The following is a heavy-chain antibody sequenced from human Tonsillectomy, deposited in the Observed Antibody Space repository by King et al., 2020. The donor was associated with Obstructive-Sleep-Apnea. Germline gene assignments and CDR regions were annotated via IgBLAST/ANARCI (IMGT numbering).Heavy chain of an antibody. CDR1: GYSISSGYY. V-gene: IGHV4-38-2*02. CDR2: IYHSGIT. D-gene: IGHD5-12*01. CDR3: ARTVVPTMEDWFDP. Sequence: QLQESGPGLVKPSETLSLTCTVSGYSISSGYYWGWIRQPPGKGLEWTGSIYHSGITYYNPSLKSPVTISVDMSKNQFSLKLSSVTAADTAVYYCARTVVPTMEDWFDPWGQGTLVTVSS. J-gene: IGHJ5*02.